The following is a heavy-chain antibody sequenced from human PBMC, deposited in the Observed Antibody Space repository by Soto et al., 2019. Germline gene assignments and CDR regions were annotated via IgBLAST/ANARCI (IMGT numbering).Heavy chain of an antibody. J-gene: IGHJ2*01. D-gene: IGHD1-20*01. Sequence: EVQLLESGGGLVQSGGSLRLSCAASGLNFASYAMTWIRQAPGKGLEWVSATSGDAANTQYADSVKGRFTMSRDNSKNTLYLQMTSLSAEDTAVYFCAKYITAATRYFDLWGRGTLVTVSS. V-gene: IGHV3-23*01. CDR2: TSGDAANT. CDR1: GLNFASYA. CDR3: AKYITAATRYFDL.